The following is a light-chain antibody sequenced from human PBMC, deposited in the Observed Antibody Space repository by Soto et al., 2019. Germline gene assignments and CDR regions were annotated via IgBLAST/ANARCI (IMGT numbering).Light chain of an antibody. V-gene: IGKV1-5*03. Sequence: DIQMTQSPSTLSASVGDRVTITCRASQSISSWLAWYQQKPGKAPRLLIYTASNLESGVPSKFSGSGSGTEFTLTISSLQPDDFATYYCQKYNSYPYTFGQGTKLEIK. CDR1: QSISSW. CDR3: QKYNSYPYT. J-gene: IGKJ2*01. CDR2: TAS.